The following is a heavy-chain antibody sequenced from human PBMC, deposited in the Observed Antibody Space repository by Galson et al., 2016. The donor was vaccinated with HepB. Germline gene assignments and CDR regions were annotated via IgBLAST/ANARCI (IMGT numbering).Heavy chain of an antibody. V-gene: IGHV3-48*01. CDR2: ISASSGTI. CDR1: GFRFSDYN. J-gene: IGHJ6*02. Sequence: SLRLSCAASGFRFSDYNMNWVRQAPGRGLEWVAYISASSGTIYYADSVKGRFTISRDNANNSLSLQMNSLRAEDTAFYYCARPYTYYFGSGSYFDVLHYGMDVGGQGTTVTVS. D-gene: IGHD3-10*01. CDR3: ARPYTYYFGSGSYFDVLHYGMDV.